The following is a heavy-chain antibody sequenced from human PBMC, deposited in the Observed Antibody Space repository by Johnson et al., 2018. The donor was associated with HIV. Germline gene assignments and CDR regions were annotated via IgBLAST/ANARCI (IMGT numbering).Heavy chain of an antibody. CDR2: IRYDGSNK. D-gene: IGHD6-6*01. V-gene: IGHV3-30*02. CDR3: ARERSPGIAARDDAFDV. CDR1: GLTFSSYG. Sequence: QVQLVESGGGLVQPGGSLRLSCAASGLTFSSYGMHWVRQAPGKGLEWVAFIRYDGSNKYYVASVKGRFTISRDNAKNSLYLQMNSLRAEDTAVYYCARERSPGIAARDDAFDVWGQGTMVTVSS. J-gene: IGHJ3*01.